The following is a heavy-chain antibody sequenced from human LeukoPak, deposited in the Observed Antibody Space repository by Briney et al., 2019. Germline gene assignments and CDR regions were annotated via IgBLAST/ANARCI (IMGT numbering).Heavy chain of an antibody. CDR2: MNPNSGNT. CDR1: GYTFTSYD. D-gene: IGHD4-17*01. V-gene: IGHV1-8*01. J-gene: IGHJ3*02. Sequence: ASVKVSCKASGYTFTSYDINWVPQATGQGLEWMGWMNPNSGNTGYAQKFQGRVTMTRSTSISTAYMELNSLRSEDTAVYYCATASTVTTERGSVVRAFDIWGQGTMVTVSS. CDR3: ATASTVTTERGSVVRAFDI.